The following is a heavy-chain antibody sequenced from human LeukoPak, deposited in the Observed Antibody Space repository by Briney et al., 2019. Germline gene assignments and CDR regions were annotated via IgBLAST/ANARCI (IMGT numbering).Heavy chain of an antibody. CDR3: AKAFDYGAPFDY. V-gene: IGHV3-9*01. Sequence: PGGSLRLSCAASGFTFSSYGMHWVRQAPGKGLEWVSGISWNSGSIGYADSVKGRFTISRDNAKNSLYLQMNSLRAEDTALYYCAKAFDYGAPFDYWGQGTLVTVSS. J-gene: IGHJ4*02. CDR2: ISWNSGSI. CDR1: GFTFSSYG. D-gene: IGHD4-17*01.